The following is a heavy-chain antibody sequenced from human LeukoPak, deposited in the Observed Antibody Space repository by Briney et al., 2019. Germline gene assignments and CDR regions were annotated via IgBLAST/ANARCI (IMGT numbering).Heavy chain of an antibody. CDR1: GFTFSDYY. J-gene: IGHJ4*02. Sequence: GGSLRLSCAASGFTFSDYYMSWIRQTPGKGLEWVSYISSSSRYTNYADSVKGRFTISRDNAKNSLYLQMNSLRAEDTAVYYCARDRSSSWYSGSGDFDYWGQGTLVTVSS. CDR3: ARDRSSSWYSGSGDFDY. V-gene: IGHV3-11*05. D-gene: IGHD6-13*01. CDR2: ISSSSRYT.